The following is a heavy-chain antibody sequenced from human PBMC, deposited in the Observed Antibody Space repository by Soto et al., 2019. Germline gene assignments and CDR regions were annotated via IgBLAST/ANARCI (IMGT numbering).Heavy chain of an antibody. CDR2: INPSGGST. CDR3: ARDRVAAPPDY. Sequence: ASVKVSCKASGYTFTSYYMHWVRQAPGQGPEWMGIINPSGGSTSYAQKFQGRVTMTRDTSTSTVYMELSSLRSEDTAVYYCARDRVAAPPDYWGQGTLVTVSS. J-gene: IGHJ4*02. CDR1: GYTFTSYY. D-gene: IGHD6-6*01. V-gene: IGHV1-46*01.